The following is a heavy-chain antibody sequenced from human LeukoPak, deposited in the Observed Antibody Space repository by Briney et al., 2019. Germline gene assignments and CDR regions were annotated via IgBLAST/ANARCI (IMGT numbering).Heavy chain of an antibody. J-gene: IGHJ5*02. CDR2: INHSGST. D-gene: IGHD5-12*01. Sequence: SETLSLTCTVSGGSISSYYWSWIRQPPGKGLEWIGEINHSGSTNYNPSLKSRVTISVDTSKNQFSLKLSSVTAADTAVYYCARHLYSGSWFDPWGQGTLVTVSS. CDR3: ARHLYSGSWFDP. CDR1: GGSISSYY. V-gene: IGHV4-34*01.